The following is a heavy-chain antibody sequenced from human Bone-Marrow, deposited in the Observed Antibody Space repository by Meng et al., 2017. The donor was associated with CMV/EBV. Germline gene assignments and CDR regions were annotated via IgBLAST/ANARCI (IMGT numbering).Heavy chain of an antibody. CDR3: ARGLTRSDY. CDR1: GFTFSSYA. V-gene: IGHV3-7*01. J-gene: IGHJ4*02. CDR2: IKQDGSEK. D-gene: IGHD1-14*01. Sequence: GESLKISCAASGFTFSSYAMHWVRQAPGKGLEWVANIKQDGSEKNYVDSVKDRFTISRDNAKNSLYLQMNSLRAEDTAVYYCARGLTRSDYWGQGTLVTVSS.